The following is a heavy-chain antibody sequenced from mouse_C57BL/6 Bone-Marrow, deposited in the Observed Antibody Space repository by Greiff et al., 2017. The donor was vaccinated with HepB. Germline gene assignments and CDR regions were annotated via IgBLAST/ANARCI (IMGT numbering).Heavy chain of an antibody. V-gene: IGHV5-9-1*02. CDR3: TRDPWGYYFDY. CDR2: ISSGGDYI. J-gene: IGHJ2*01. CDR1: GFTFSSYA. Sequence: EVHLVESGEGLVKPGGSLKLSCAASGFTFSSYAMSWVRQTPEKRLEWVAYISSGGDYIYYADTVKGRFTISRDNARNTLYLQMSSLKSEDTAMYYCTRDPWGYYFDYWGQGTTLTVSS. D-gene: IGHD4-1*01.